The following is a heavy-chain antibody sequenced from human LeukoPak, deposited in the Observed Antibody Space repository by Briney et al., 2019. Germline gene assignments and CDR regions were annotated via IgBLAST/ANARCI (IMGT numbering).Heavy chain of an antibody. CDR2: ISSSGSYI. Sequence: PGGSLRLSCAASGFTFSSYSMNWVRQAPGKGLEWVSSISSSGSYIYYAESVTGRFTISRDNDKNSLYLQMNRLTAEHTAVYYCARIPSGYSGYDPDYYYYGMDVWGQGTTVTVSS. CDR3: ARIPSGYSGYDPDYYYYGMDV. V-gene: IGHV3-21*01. CDR1: GFTFSSYS. J-gene: IGHJ6*02. D-gene: IGHD5-12*01.